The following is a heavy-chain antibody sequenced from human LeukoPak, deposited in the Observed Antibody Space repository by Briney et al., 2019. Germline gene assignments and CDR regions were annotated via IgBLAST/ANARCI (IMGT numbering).Heavy chain of an antibody. D-gene: IGHD3-22*01. CDR2: INPNSGGT. V-gene: IGHV1-2*02. Sequence: ASVKVSCKASGYTFTGYYMHWVRQAPGQGLEWMGWINPNSGGTNYAQKFQGRVTMTRDTSISTAYMELSRLRSDDTAVYYCARSESEVVAMLVVVYFDYGGRGTLVTVSS. J-gene: IGHJ4*02. CDR1: GYTFTGYY. CDR3: ARSESEVVAMLVVVYFDY.